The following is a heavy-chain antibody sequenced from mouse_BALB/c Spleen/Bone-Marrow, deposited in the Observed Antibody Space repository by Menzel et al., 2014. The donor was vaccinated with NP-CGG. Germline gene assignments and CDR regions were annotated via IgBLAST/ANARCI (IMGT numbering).Heavy chain of an antibody. V-gene: IGHV1-15*01. J-gene: IGHJ2*01. Sequence: VKLVESGAELVRPGASVTLSCKASGYTFTDYEMHWVKQTPVHGLEWIGAIDPETGGTAYNQKFKGKATLTADKSSSTAYMELRSLTYEETAVYYSTREGDFIATGVDDFDYWGQGTPLTVSS. D-gene: IGHD1-1*01. CDR2: IDPETGGT. CDR3: TREGDFIATGVDDFDY. CDR1: GYTFTDYE.